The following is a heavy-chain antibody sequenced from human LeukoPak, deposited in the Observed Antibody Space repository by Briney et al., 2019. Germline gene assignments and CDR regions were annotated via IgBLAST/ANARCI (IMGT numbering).Heavy chain of an antibody. J-gene: IGHJ6*03. CDR2: IYTSGST. V-gene: IGHV4-4*09. D-gene: IGHD1/OR15-1a*01. CDR1: GGSISSYY. Sequence: SETLSLTCTVSGGSISSYYWSWIRQPPGKGLEWIGYIYTSGSTNYNPSLKSRVTISVDTSKNQFSLKLSSVTAADTAVYYCARSNLNTYYYYMDVWGKGTTVTVSS. CDR3: ARSNLNTYYYYMDV.